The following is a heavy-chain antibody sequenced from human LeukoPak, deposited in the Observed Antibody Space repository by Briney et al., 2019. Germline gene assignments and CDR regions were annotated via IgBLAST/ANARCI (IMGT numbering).Heavy chain of an antibody. D-gene: IGHD3-22*01. J-gene: IGHJ4*02. Sequence: GASVKVSCKASGYTFTSYGISWVRQAPGQGLEWMGWISAYNGNTNYAQKLQGRVTMTTDTSTSTAYMELRSLRSDDTAVYYCARDPRRYYYDSSGYSDYWGQGTLVTVSS. CDR1: GYTFTSYG. V-gene: IGHV1-18*01. CDR3: ARDPRRYYYDSSGYSDY. CDR2: ISAYNGNT.